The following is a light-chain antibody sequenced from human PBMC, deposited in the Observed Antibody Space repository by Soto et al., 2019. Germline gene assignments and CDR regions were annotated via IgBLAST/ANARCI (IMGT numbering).Light chain of an antibody. J-gene: IGLJ1*01. CDR3: SSYAGSNNYV. Sequence: QSALTQPPSASGSPGQSVTISCTGTSSDVGAYNYLSWYQQHPAKAPKLMIYEVSKRPSGVPDRFSGSKSGNTTFLTVSGLQAEDEADYYCSSYAGSNNYVFGTGTKLTVL. V-gene: IGLV2-8*01. CDR2: EVS. CDR1: SSDVGAYNY.